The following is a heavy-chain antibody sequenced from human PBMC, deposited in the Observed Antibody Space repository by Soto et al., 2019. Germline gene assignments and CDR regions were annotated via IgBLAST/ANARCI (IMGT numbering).Heavy chain of an antibody. CDR1: GDSISSYY. V-gene: IGHV4-59*01. Sequence: QVQLQESGPGLVKPSETLSLTCAVSGDSISSYYCMWIRQPPGKGLESIGYLYYGRSANYNPSLKSXVTXXXXXXXXXXXXXXXXXXXXXXXXXXCALRSMAVVPEYWGQGTLVTVSS. CDR2: LYYGRSA. J-gene: IGHJ4*02. D-gene: IGHD3-22*01. CDR3: ALRSMAVVPEY.